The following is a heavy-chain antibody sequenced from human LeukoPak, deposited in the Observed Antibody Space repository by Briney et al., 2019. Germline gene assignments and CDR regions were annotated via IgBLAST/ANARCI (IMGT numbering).Heavy chain of an antibody. CDR2: IKSKSEGETT. Sequence: KSGGSLRPSCAASGFTFSFTNAWMNWVRQAPGKGLEWVGHIKSKSEGETTDFAAPVKGRFTISRDDSKNTVYLQMNSLKTEDTAVYYCATPPGYWGSAPFDFWGQGTVVTVSS. V-gene: IGHV3-15*01. J-gene: IGHJ4*02. CDR3: ATPPGYWGSAPFDF. D-gene: IGHD7-27*01. CDR1: GFTFSFTNAW.